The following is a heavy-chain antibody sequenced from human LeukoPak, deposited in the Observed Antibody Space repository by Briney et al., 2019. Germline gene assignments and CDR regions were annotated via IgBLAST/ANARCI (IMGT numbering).Heavy chain of an antibody. J-gene: IGHJ4*02. V-gene: IGHV3-7*01. CDR1: GFTFTSYW. CDR3: ARSSYYCFDY. D-gene: IGHD2-21*01. Sequence: GGSLRLSCAASGFTFTSYWMYWVRQAPGKGLEWVADIKEDGSEKYYVDSVKGRFTVSRDNAKNSLYLQMNSLRAEDTAVYYCARSSYYCFDYWGQGTLVTVSS. CDR2: IKEDGSEK.